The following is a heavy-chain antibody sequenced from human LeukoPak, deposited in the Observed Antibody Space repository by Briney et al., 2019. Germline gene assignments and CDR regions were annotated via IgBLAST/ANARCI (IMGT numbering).Heavy chain of an antibody. V-gene: IGHV1-2*02. Sequence: ASVTVSCKASGYTFTGYYMHWVRQAPGQGLEWMGWINPNSGGTNYAQKFQGRVTMTRETSIGTAYMELSRLRSYDAAVYYCAAEWELLCWGQGTLVTVSS. J-gene: IGHJ4*02. CDR2: INPNSGGT. CDR1: GYTFTGYY. D-gene: IGHD1-26*01. CDR3: AAEWELLC.